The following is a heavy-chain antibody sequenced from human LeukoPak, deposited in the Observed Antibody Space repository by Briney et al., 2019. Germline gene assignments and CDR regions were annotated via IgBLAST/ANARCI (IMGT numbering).Heavy chain of an antibody. CDR3: ARGLYYYGSSGYYVD. CDR1: GGSFSGYY. V-gene: IGHV4-34*01. J-gene: IGHJ4*02. CDR2: INHSGST. D-gene: IGHD3-22*01. Sequence: PSETLSLTCAVYGGSFSGYYWSWIRQPPGKGLEWIGEINHSGSTNYNPSLKSRVTISVDTSKNQFSLKLSSVTAADTAVYCCARGLYYYGSSGYYVDWGQGTLVTVSS.